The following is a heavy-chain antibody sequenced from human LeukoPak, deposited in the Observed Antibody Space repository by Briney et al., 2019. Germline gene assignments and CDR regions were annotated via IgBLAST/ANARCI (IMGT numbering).Heavy chain of an antibody. CDR1: GFTFTNFA. V-gene: IGHV3-23*01. Sequence: GGSLRLSCVASGFTFTNFAMTWVRQPPGKGLEWVSSITGSSGTTYDADSVRGRFTISRDVSKNTLYLQMNGLRAEDTAVYYCARGGRHQLLAMNDYWGQGTLVTVSS. D-gene: IGHD2-2*01. J-gene: IGHJ4*02. CDR3: ARGGRHQLLAMNDY. CDR2: ITGSSGTT.